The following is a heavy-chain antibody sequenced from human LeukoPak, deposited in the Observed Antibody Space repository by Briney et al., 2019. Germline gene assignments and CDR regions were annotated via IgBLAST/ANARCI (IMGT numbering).Heavy chain of an antibody. Sequence: GGSLRLSCAASGFTFSNFAMTWVRQAPGKGLEWVSTISVSGGSTYYADSVKGRFTISRDNSKNTLYLQMNSLRAEDTAVYYCAKDLLYSSSSGVDSWGQGSLVTV. CDR3: AKDLLYSSSSGVDS. D-gene: IGHD6-13*01. J-gene: IGHJ4*02. V-gene: IGHV3-23*01. CDR2: ISVSGGST. CDR1: GFTFSNFA.